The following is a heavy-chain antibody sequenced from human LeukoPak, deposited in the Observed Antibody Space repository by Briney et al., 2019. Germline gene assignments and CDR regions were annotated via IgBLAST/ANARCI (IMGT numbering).Heavy chain of an antibody. CDR3: ARDHNARYSSGYYSPGDY. CDR2: ISYDGSNK. J-gene: IGHJ4*02. Sequence: SCKASGFTFSSYAMHWVRQAPGKGLEWVAVISYDGSNKYYADSVKGRFTISRDNSKNTLYLQMNSLRAEDTAVYYCARDHNARYSSGYYSPGDYWGQGTLVTVSS. V-gene: IGHV3-30*04. CDR1: GFTFSSYA. D-gene: IGHD3-22*01.